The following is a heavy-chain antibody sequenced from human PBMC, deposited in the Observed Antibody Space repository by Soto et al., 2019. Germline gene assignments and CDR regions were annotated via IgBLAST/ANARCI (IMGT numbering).Heavy chain of an antibody. J-gene: IGHJ5*02. CDR1: GGSISSGGYS. CDR3: ASLPPRIVVYLLPIPS. CDR2: IYHSGST. V-gene: IGHV4-30-2*01. Sequence: SETLSLTCAVSGGSISSGGYSWSWIRQPPGKGLELIGYIYHSGSTYYNPSLKSRVTISVDKSNNQFSLRLRSVTAADTAVYYCASLPPRIVVYLLPIPSWGQGILVTVSS. D-gene: IGHD2-21*01.